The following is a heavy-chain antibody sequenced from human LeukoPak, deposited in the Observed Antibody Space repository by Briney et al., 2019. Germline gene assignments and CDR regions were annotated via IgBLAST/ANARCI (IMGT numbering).Heavy chain of an antibody. J-gene: IGHJ4*02. CDR1: GYTLTELS. Sequence: GASVKVSCKVSGYTLTELSMHWVRQAPGKGLEWMGGFDPEDGETIYAQKFQGRVTMTEDTSTDTAYMELSSLRSEDTAVYYCATDTGKGDFGVVTIDYWGQGTLVTVSS. CDR2: FDPEDGET. D-gene: IGHD3-3*01. V-gene: IGHV1-24*01. CDR3: ATDTGKGDFGVVTIDY.